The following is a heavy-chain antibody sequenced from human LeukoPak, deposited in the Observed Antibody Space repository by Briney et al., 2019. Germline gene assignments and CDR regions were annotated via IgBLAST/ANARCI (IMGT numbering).Heavy chain of an antibody. CDR1: GFTFSSYA. CDR3: AAAGQRLDY. Sequence: GGSLRLSCAASGFTFSSYAMHWVRQAPGKGLEWVAVISYDGSNKYYADSVKGRFTISRDNSKNTLYLQMNSLRAEDTAVYYCAAAGQRLDYWGQGTLVTVSS. J-gene: IGHJ4*02. CDR2: ISYDGSNK. V-gene: IGHV3-30*04.